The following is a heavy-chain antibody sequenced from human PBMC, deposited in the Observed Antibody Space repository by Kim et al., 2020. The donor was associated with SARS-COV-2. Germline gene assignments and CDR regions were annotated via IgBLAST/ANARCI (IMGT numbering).Heavy chain of an antibody. CDR2: IWYDGSNK. CDR3: ARAVGYGPDWYFDL. J-gene: IGHJ2*01. CDR1: GFTFSSYG. V-gene: IGHV3-33*01. D-gene: IGHD5-18*01. Sequence: GGSLRLSCAASGFTFSSYGMHWVRQAPGKGLEWVAVIWYDGSNKYYADSVKGRFTISRDNSKNTLYLQMNSLRAEDTAVYYCARAVGYGPDWYFDLWGRGTLVTVSS.